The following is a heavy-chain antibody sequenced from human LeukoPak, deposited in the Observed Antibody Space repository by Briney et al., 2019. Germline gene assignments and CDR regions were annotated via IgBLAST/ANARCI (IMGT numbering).Heavy chain of an antibody. D-gene: IGHD2-8*02. CDR3: ATYRQVLLPFES. Sequence: GGSLRLSCAASGFTFSTFAMLWVRQPRGKGLEWVSSIFPSGGEIHYADSVRGRFTISRDNSKSTLSLQMNSLRAEDTAIYYCATYRQVLLPFESWGQGTLVTVSS. CDR2: IFPSGGEI. J-gene: IGHJ4*02. CDR1: GFTFSTFA. V-gene: IGHV3-23*01.